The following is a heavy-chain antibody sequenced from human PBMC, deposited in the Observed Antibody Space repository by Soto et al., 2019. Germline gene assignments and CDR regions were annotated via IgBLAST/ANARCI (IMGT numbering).Heavy chain of an antibody. V-gene: IGHV3-30*18. J-gene: IGHJ4*02. D-gene: IGHD5-12*01. CDR3: AKDRRDGYNWSDY. CDR2: ISSDGTDT. CDR1: GFSFTSYG. Sequence: QVQLVQSGGGVVQPGRSLRLSCAASGFSFTSYGMHWIRQAPGKGLEWVALISSDGTDTYYADSVKGRFTISRDNSKNTLYLQMSSLRAEDTAVYYCAKDRRDGYNWSDYRGQGTLVAVSS.